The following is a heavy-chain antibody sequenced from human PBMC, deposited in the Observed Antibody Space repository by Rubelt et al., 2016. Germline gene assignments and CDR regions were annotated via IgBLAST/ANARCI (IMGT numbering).Heavy chain of an antibody. Sequence: QVQLQQWGAGLLKPSETLSLTCAVYGGSFSGYYWSWIRQPPGKGLEWIGYIYYSGSTNYNPSLKSRVTISVDTSKNQFSLKLSSVTAADTAVYYCAGDDVATLDYWGQGTLVTVSS. CDR1: GGSFSGYY. CDR2: IYYSGST. CDR3: AGDDVATLDY. D-gene: IGHD5-12*01. J-gene: IGHJ4*02. V-gene: IGHV4-34*11.